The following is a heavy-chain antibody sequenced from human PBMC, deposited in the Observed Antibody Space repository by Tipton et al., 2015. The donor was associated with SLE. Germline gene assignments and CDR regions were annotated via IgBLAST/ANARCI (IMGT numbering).Heavy chain of an antibody. CDR2: IKQDGSEK. CDR3: AKDLGGSGYYGYYYYMDV. J-gene: IGHJ6*03. D-gene: IGHD3-22*01. V-gene: IGHV3-7*03. CDR1: GFTFSIYW. Sequence: SLRLSCAASGFTFSIYWMSWVRQAPGKGLEWVANIKQDGSEKYYVDSVKGRFTISRDNAKNSLYLQMNSLRAEDTAVYYCAKDLGGSGYYGYYYYMDVWGKGTTVTVSS.